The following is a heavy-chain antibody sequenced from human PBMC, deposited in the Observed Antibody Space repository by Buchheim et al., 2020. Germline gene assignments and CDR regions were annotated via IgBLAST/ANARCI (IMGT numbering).Heavy chain of an antibody. CDR1: GYTFTSYG. CDR3: ARDSDGEGSHRIMDV. CDR2: ISAYNGDT. V-gene: IGHV1-18*01. D-gene: IGHD3-10*01. J-gene: IGHJ6*02. Sequence: QVQLVQSGAEVKKPGASVKVSCKASGYTFTSYGITWVRQAPGQGLEWMGWISAYNGDTNYAQKFQGRVTMTTDTFTSTVYMDLRSLRFDDTAVYYCARDSDGEGSHRIMDVWGQGTT.